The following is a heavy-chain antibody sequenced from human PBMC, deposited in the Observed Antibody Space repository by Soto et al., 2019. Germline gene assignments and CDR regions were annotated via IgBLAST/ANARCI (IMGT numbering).Heavy chain of an antibody. CDR3: AKTYYYDSSGYYVGNWFDP. CDR2: IYYSGST. CDR1: GGSISSGDYY. D-gene: IGHD3-22*01. J-gene: IGHJ5*02. V-gene: IGHV4-30-4*01. Sequence: NPSETLSLTCTVSGGSISSGDYYWSWIRQPPGKGLEWIGYIYYSGSTYYNPSLKSRVTISVDTSKNQFSLKLSSVTAADTAVYYCAKTYYYDSSGYYVGNWFDPWGQGTLVTVSS.